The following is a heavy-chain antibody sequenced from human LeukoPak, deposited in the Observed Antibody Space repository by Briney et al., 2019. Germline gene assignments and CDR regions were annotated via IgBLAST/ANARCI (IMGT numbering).Heavy chain of an antibody. CDR2: INTDGSST. CDR3: ARGYSSSYRIDY. CDR1: GFTFSNYW. J-gene: IGHJ4*02. D-gene: IGHD6-6*01. Sequence: PGGSLRLSCAASGFTFSNYWMPWVRQAPRKGLVWVSRINTDGSSTTYADSVKGRFTISRDNAKNTLYLQMNSLSAEDTAVYYCARGYSSSYRIDYWGQGTLVTVSS. V-gene: IGHV3-74*01.